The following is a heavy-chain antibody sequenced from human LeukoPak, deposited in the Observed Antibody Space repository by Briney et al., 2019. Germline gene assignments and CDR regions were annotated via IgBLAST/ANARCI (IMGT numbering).Heavy chain of an antibody. V-gene: IGHV3-23*01. CDR3: AKVHYTASFPGSFPGRNYFDT. Sequence: GGSLRLSCTVSGFAFSGYAMSWVRQAPGKGPEWVSSIGARGDVTYSADSVKGRFTISRDNSKRTLFLQMNSLRAEDTAVYYCAKVHYTASFPGSFPGRNYFDTWGQGSLVTVSP. CDR1: GFAFSGYA. J-gene: IGHJ4*02. CDR2: IGARGDVT. D-gene: IGHD1-26*01.